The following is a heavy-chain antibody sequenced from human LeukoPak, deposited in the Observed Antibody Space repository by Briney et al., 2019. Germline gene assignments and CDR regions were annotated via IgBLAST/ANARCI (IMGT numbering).Heavy chain of an antibody. CDR1: GFTFSSYW. D-gene: IGHD3-3*01. J-gene: IGHJ4*02. CDR2: INSDGSST. Sequence: HSGGSLRLSCAASGFTFSSYWMHWVRHAPGKGLVWVSRINSDGSSTSYADSVKGRFTISRDNAKNTLYLQMNSLRAEDTAAYYCARARVGSGFSFVDYWGQGTLVTVSS. V-gene: IGHV3-74*01. CDR3: ARARVGSGFSFVDY.